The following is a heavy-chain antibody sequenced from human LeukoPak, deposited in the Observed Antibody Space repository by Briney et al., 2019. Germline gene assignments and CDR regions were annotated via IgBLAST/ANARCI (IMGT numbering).Heavy chain of an antibody. CDR1: GFTFSSYG. Sequence: GGSLRLSCAASGFTFSSYGMHWVRQAPGKGLEWVAFIRYDGSNKYYADSVKGRFTISRDNSKNTLYLQMNSLRAEDTAVYYCAKDYYDSSGYYADHWGQGTLVTVSS. CDR2: IRYDGSNK. J-gene: IGHJ4*02. V-gene: IGHV3-30*02. CDR3: AKDYYDSSGYYADH. D-gene: IGHD3-22*01.